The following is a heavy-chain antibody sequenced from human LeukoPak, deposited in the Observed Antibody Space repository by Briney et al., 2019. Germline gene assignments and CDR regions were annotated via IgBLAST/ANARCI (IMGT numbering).Heavy chain of an antibody. V-gene: IGHV3-21*01. CDR3: ARDLSIWSGELNFDY. D-gene: IGHD3-10*01. Sequence: GGSLRLSCAASGFTFSSYSMNWVRQAPGKGLEWVSSISSSSSYIYYADSVKGRFTISRDNAKNSLYLQMNSLRAEDTAVYYCARDLSIWSGELNFDYWGQGTLVTVSS. CDR2: ISSSSSYI. CDR1: GFTFSSYS. J-gene: IGHJ4*02.